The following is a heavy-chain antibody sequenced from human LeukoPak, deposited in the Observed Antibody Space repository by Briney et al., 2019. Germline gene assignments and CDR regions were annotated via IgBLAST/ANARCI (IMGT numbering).Heavy chain of an antibody. J-gene: IGHJ4*02. V-gene: IGHV4-39*01. D-gene: IGHD6-13*01. CDR1: GGSISSSSYY. CDR2: IYYSGST. Sequence: PSETLSLTCTVYGGSISSSSYYWGRLRQPPGKGLEWIGSIYYSGSTYYNPSRKSRVTISVDTSKNQLSLKLGSVTVAHTDVYYCARHVVCGGIAADWGQGTLVTVSS. CDR3: ARHVVCGGIAAD.